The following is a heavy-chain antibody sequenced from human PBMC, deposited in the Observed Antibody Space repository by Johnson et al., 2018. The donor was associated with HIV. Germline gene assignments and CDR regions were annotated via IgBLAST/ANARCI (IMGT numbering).Heavy chain of an antibody. CDR2: IKQDGSEK. CDR3: ARDNGAVAGPEGAFDI. J-gene: IGHJ3*02. D-gene: IGHD6-19*01. Sequence: VHLVESGGGLVQPGGSLRLSCAASGFTFSSYWMSWVRQAPGKGLEWVANIKQDGSEKYYVDSVKGRFTISRDNAKNSLYLQMNSLRAEDTAVYYCARDNGAVAGPEGAFDIWGQGTMVTVSS. V-gene: IGHV3-7*01. CDR1: GFTFSSYW.